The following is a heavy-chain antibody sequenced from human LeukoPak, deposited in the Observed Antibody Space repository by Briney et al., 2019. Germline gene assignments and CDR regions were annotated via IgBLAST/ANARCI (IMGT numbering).Heavy chain of an antibody. CDR2: ISGNGGRT. CDR3: ARGEPDCAGDCPYWYLDL. J-gene: IGHJ2*01. V-gene: IGHV3-64*01. D-gene: IGHD2-21*02. CDR1: GFTFSTSA. Sequence: GGSLRLSCAASGFTFSTSAMHWVRQAPGKGLEYVSAISGNGGRTYYANSVKGRFIISRDNSKNTVFLQMGSPRTEDMAVYYCARGEPDCAGDCPYWYLDLWGRGTLVTVSS.